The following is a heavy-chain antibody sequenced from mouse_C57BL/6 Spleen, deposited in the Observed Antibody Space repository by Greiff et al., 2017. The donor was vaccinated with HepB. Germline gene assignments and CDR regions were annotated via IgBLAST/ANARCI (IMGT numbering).Heavy chain of an antibody. CDR1: GYTFTNYW. CDR3: ARYGSSYAMDY. D-gene: IGHD1-1*01. CDR2: IYPGGGYT. Sequence: VQLQESGAELVRPGTSVKMSCKASGYTFTNYWIGWAKQRPGHGLEWIGDIYPGGGYTNYNEKFKGKATLTADKSSSTAYMQFSSLTSEDSAIYYCARYGSSYAMDYWGQGTSVTVSS. J-gene: IGHJ4*01. V-gene: IGHV1-63*01.